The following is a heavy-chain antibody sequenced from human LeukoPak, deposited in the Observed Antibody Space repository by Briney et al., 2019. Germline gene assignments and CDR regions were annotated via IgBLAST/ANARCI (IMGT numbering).Heavy chain of an antibody. D-gene: IGHD1-14*01. V-gene: IGHV4-34*01. CDR2: TNHSGST. CDR3: ARVSRNPFYYYYYYMDV. CDR1: GGSFSGYY. J-gene: IGHJ6*03. Sequence: SETLSLTCAVYGGSFSGYYWSWIRQPPGKGLEWIGETNHSGSTNYNPSLKSRVTISVDTSKNQFSLKLSSVTAADTAVYYCARVSRNPFYYYYYYMDVWGKGTTVTVSS.